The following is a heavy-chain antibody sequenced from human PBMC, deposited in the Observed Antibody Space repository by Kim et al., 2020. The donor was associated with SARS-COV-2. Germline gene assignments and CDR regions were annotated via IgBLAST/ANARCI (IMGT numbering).Heavy chain of an antibody. J-gene: IGHJ3*02. CDR1: GFTFSSYA. CDR2: ISGSGGST. Sequence: GGSLRLSCAASGFTFSSYAMSWVRQAPGKGLEWVSAISGSGGSTYYADSVKGRFTISRDNSKNTLNLQMNSLRAEDTAVYYCAKLGRSSGYYDAFDIWGQGTMVTVSS. CDR3: AKLGRSSGYYDAFDI. V-gene: IGHV3-23*01. D-gene: IGHD3-22*01.